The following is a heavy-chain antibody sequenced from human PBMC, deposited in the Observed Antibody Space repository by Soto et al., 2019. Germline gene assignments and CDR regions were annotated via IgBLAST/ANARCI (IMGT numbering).Heavy chain of an antibody. D-gene: IGHD3-10*01. J-gene: IGHJ4*02. Sequence: EVQLVESGGGLVQPGGSLRLPCAASGFIFSRDWMHWVRQAPGKGLMWVSRIKYDGSITTYADSVKGRFTISRDNAKDTVYLQMNSLRDEDTAVYYCARGAFGNYYVDYWGQGTLVTVAS. CDR2: IKYDGSIT. V-gene: IGHV3-74*01. CDR3: ARGAFGNYYVDY. CDR1: GFIFSRDW.